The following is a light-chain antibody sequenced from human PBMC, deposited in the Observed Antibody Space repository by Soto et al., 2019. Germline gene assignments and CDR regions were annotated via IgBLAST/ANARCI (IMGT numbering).Light chain of an antibody. Sequence: DFQMTQSPSSLSASVGDRVTITCRSSQDISFYLNWYQQKPGKAPDLLIFSASSLQSGVPSSFSGSGSGTEFTLTISSLQPEDFASYYCQQLNSYPSTFGQGTRLEIK. CDR1: QDISFY. V-gene: IGKV1-9*01. J-gene: IGKJ5*01. CDR3: QQLNSYPST. CDR2: SAS.